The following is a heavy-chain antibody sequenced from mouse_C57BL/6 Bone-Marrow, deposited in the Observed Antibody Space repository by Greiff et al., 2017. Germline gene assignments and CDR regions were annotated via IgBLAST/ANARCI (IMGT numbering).Heavy chain of an antibody. CDR2: INPSTGGT. V-gene: IGHV1-42*01. CDR3: ARFDY. J-gene: IGHJ2*01. Sequence: EVQLQESGPELVKPGASVKISCKASGYSFTGYYMNWVKQSPEKSLEWIGEINPSTGGTTYNQKFKAKATLTVDKSSSTAYMQLKSLTSEDSAVXYCARFDYWGQGTTLTVSS. CDR1: GYSFTGYY.